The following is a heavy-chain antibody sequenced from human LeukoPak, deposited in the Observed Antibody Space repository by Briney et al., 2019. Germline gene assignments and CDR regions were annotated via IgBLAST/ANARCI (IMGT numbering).Heavy chain of an antibody. CDR1: GFTFSSYA. CDR3: AKVADILTGYYKPNWFDP. J-gene: IGHJ5*02. V-gene: IGHV3-23*01. CDR2: ISGSGGST. Sequence: GGSLRLSCAASGFTFSSYAVSWVRQAPGKGLEWVSAISGSGGSTYYADSVKGPFTISRDNSKNTLYLQMNSLRAEDTAVYYCAKVADILTGYYKPNWFDPWGQGTLVTVSS. D-gene: IGHD3-9*01.